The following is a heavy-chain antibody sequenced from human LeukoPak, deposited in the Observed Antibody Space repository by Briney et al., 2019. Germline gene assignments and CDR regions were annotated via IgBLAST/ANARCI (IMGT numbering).Heavy chain of an antibody. V-gene: IGHV3-7*01. CDR3: ARLKDDVTKFDY. D-gene: IGHD2-8*01. Sequence: PEGSLRLSCAGSGFDFSRYWMAWVRQAPGKGLEWVASINQDVSRTHYVNSVKGRFTISRDNAKSSLFLQMTSLRVEDTAVYYCARLKDDVTKFDYWGQGTLVTVSS. CDR1: GFDFSRYW. CDR2: INQDVSRT. J-gene: IGHJ4*02.